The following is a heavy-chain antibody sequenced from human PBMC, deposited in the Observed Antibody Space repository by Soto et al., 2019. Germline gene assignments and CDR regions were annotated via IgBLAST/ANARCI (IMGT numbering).Heavy chain of an antibody. CDR3: ARERSGSFYYYGMDV. CDR2: ISYDGSNK. J-gene: IGHJ6*02. D-gene: IGHD1-26*01. CDR1: GITFSSYA. Sequence: QVQLVESGGGVVQPGRYLRISCAASGITFSSYAMHWVRQAPGKGLEWVAVISYDGSNKYYADSVKGRFTISRDNSKNTLYLQMNSLRAEDTAVYYCARERSGSFYYYGMDVWGQGTSVTVFS. V-gene: IGHV3-30-3*01.